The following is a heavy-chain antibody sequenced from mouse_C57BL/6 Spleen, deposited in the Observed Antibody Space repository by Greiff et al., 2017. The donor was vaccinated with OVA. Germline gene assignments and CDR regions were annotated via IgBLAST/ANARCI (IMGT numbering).Heavy chain of an antibody. CDR2: INYDGSST. CDR3: ARDHYYGPFDY. Sequence: EVMLVESEGGLVQPGSSMKLSCTASGFTFSDYYMAWVRQVPEKGLEWVANINYDGSSTYYLDSLKSRFIISRDNAKNILYLQMSSLKSEDTATYYCARDHYYGPFDYWGQGTTLTVAS. CDR1: GFTFSDYY. J-gene: IGHJ2*01. V-gene: IGHV5-16*01. D-gene: IGHD1-2*01.